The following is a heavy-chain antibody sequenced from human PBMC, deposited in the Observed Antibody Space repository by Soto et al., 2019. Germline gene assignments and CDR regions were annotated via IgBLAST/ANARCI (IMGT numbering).Heavy chain of an antibody. CDR3: ARSPISSSYFCFDS. CDR2: VDPSRGSK. CDR1: GYTFTAYF. Sequence: VASVQISCKASGYTFTAYFIHWVRQAPGQGLEWIGIVDPSRGSKNYAQKFQGRVGMTCDKPTRTVSRDLSSLRSDDTAMYYCARSPISSSYFCFDSWGTGSLVTVS. D-gene: IGHD6-6*01. J-gene: IGHJ4*02. V-gene: IGHV1-46*01.